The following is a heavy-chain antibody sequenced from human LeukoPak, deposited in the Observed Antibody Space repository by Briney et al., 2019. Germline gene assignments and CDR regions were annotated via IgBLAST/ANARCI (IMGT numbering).Heavy chain of an antibody. D-gene: IGHD6-13*01. Sequence: SETLSLTCTVSGGSISSYYWSWIRQPAGKGLESIGHISTSGSTNYNPSLKSRVTMSVDTSKNQFSLKLSSVTAADTAVYYCARIHSSSWYHLDYWGQGTLVTVSS. CDR3: ARIHSSSWYHLDY. CDR2: ISTSGST. CDR1: GGSISSYY. J-gene: IGHJ4*02. V-gene: IGHV4-4*07.